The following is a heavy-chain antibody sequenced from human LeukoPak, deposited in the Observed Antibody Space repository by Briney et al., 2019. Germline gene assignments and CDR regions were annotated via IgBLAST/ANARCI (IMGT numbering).Heavy chain of an antibody. D-gene: IGHD3-9*01. CDR2: ISSSGSTI. V-gene: IGHV3-11*01. CDR1: GFTFSDYY. CDR3: ARDDPLILTGYQTYYYYYMDV. Sequence: GSLRLSCAASGFTFSDYYMSWSRQAPGKGLEWVSYISSSGSTIYYADSVKGRFTISRDNAKNSLYLQMNSLRAEDTAVYYCARDDPLILTGYQTYYYYYMDVWGKGTTVTVSS. J-gene: IGHJ6*03.